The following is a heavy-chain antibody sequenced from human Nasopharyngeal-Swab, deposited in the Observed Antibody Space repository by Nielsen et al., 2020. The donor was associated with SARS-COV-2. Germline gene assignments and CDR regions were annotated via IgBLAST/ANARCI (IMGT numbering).Heavy chain of an antibody. V-gene: IGHV4-34*01. J-gene: IGHJ6*03. CDR2: MNHSGSS. Sequence: GSLRLSCAVYGGSFSGYYWSWIRQPPGKGLEWIGEMNHSGSSNYNPSLKSRVTISVDTSKNQFSLKLSSVIAADTAVYYCARGRYYYGSGSYYATRRKQPAEYMDVWGKGTTVTVSS. CDR3: ARGRYYYGSGSYYATRRKQPAEYMDV. D-gene: IGHD3-10*01. CDR1: GGSFSGYY.